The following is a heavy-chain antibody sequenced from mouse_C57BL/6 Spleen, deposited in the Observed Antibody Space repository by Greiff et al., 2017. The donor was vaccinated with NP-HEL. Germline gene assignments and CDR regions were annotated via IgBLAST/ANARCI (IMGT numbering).Heavy chain of an antibody. V-gene: IGHV1-59*01. D-gene: IGHD1-1*01. J-gene: IGHJ2*01. CDR3: ARTVVARNFDY. Sequence: VQLQQPGAELVRPGTSVKLSCKASGYTFTSYWMHWVKQRPGQGLEWIGVIDPSDSYTNYNQKFKGKATLTVDTSSSTAYMQLSSLTSEDSAVYYCARTVVARNFDYWGQGTTLTVSS. CDR1: GYTFTSYW. CDR2: IDPSDSYT.